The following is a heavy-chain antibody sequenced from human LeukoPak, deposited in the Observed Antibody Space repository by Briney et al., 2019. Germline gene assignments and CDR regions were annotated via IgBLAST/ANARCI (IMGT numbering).Heavy chain of an antibody. Sequence: SETLSLTCTVSGYSISSGHYWGWIRQPPGKGLEWIGVIYHSGSTYYTPSLKSRLTISIDTSKNQFSLRLSSVTAADTAVYYCASSMTTVTTADYWGQGTLSPSPQ. D-gene: IGHD4-17*01. CDR3: ASSMTTVTTADY. CDR1: GYSISSGHY. V-gene: IGHV4-38-2*02. CDR2: IYHSGST. J-gene: IGHJ4*02.